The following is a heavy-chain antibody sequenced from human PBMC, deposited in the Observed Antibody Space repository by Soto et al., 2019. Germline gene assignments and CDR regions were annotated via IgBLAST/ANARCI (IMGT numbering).Heavy chain of an antibody. CDR2: IRSKAYGGTT. CDR3: TRDRVDIVATTPIVADYYYYMDV. CDR1: GFTFGDYA. D-gene: IGHD5-12*01. Sequence: GGSLRLSCTASGFTFGDYAMSWFRQAPGKGLEWVGFIRSKAYGGTTEYAASVKGRFTISRDDSKSIAYLQMNSLKTEDTAVYYCTRDRVDIVATTPIVADYYYYMDVWGKGTTVTVSS. J-gene: IGHJ6*03. V-gene: IGHV3-49*03.